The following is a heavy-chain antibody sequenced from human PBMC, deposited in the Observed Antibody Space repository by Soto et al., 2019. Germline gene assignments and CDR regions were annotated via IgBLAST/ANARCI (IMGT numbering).Heavy chain of an antibody. Sequence: QVQLQQWGAGLLKPSETLSLTCAVYGGSFSGYYWSWIRQPPGKGLEWIGEINHSGSTNYNPSLKRRVTISVDTSKNQFSLKLSSVTAADTAVYYCAREPRVLRPFDYWGQGTLVTVSS. J-gene: IGHJ4*02. V-gene: IGHV4-34*01. D-gene: IGHD4-17*01. CDR1: GGSFSGYY. CDR3: AREPRVLRPFDY. CDR2: INHSGST.